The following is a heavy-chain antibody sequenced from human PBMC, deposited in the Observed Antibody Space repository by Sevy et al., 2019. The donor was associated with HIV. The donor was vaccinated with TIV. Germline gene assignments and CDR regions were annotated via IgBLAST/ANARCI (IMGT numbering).Heavy chain of an antibody. D-gene: IGHD3-10*01. CDR1: GFTFSSYS. V-gene: IGHV3-23*01. Sequence: GGSLRLSCAASGFTFSSYSMNWVRQAPGKGLEWVSAISGSGGTTYYADSVKGRFTISRDNSKKKVDLQMNSLTVEDTAVYYCAKGYGSGSPPDYWGQGTLVTVSS. J-gene: IGHJ4*02. CDR3: AKGYGSGSPPDY. CDR2: ISGSGGTT.